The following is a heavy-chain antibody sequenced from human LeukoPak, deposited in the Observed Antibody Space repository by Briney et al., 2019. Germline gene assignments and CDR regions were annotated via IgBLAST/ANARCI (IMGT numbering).Heavy chain of an antibody. CDR2: ISYDGSNK. V-gene: IGHV3-30-3*02. J-gene: IGHJ4*02. CDR1: GFTFSSYA. D-gene: IGHD3-3*01. CDR3: AKRDGLVLADY. Sequence: GGSLRLSCAASGFTFSSYAMHWVRQAPGKGLEWVAVISYDGSNKYYADSVKGRFTISRDNSKNTLYLQMNSLRAEDTAVYYCAKRDGLVLADYWGQGTLVTVSS.